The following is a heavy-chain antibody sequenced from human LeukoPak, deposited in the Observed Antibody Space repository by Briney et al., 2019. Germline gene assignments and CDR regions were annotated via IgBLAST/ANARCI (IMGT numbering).Heavy chain of an antibody. CDR3: ARDGVSSYYYDSSGYTGVWFDP. CDR2: INPSGGST. D-gene: IGHD3-22*01. CDR1: GYTFTSYY. V-gene: IGHV1-46*01. J-gene: IGHJ5*02. Sequence: ASVKVSCKASGYTFTSYYMHWVRQAPGQGLEWMGIINPSGGSTSYAQKFQGRVTMTRDTSTSTVYMELSSLRSEDTAVYYCARDGVSSYYYDSSGYTGVWFDPRGQGTLVTVSS.